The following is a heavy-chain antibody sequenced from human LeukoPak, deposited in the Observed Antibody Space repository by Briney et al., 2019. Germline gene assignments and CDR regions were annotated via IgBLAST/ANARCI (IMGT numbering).Heavy chain of an antibody. CDR3: ARESPACGEDCYFDY. J-gene: IGHJ4*02. CDR1: GFTFSSHW. CDR2: INSDGSSR. V-gene: IGHV3-74*01. Sequence: GGSLRLSCAASGFTFSSHWMHWVRQAPGKGLAWVSGINSDGSSRIYADSVKGRFTISRDNAKKTLYLQMNSLRTDDTAVYYCARESPACGEDCYFDYWGQGTLVTVSS. D-gene: IGHD2-21*02.